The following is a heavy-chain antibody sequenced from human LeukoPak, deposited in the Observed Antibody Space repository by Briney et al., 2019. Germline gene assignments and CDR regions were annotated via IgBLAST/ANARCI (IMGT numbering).Heavy chain of an antibody. V-gene: IGHV1-58*01. CDR1: GFTFTSSA. J-gene: IGHJ5*02. D-gene: IGHD6-6*01. Sequence: SVRVSCKASGFTFTSSAVQWVRQARGQRLEWIGWIVVGSGNTNYAQKFQGRVTMTRDTSISTAYMELSRLRSDDSAMYYCARESGGAARPSTWFDPWGQGTLVSVSS. CDR3: ARESGGAARPSTWFDP. CDR2: IVVGSGNT.